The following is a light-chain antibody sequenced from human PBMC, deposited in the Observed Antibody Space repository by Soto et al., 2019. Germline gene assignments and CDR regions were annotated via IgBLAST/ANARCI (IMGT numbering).Light chain of an antibody. V-gene: IGKV1-5*03. CDR1: QSISSW. CDR3: QQYNSYSSFT. CDR2: KAS. Sequence: DIQMTQSPSTLSASVGDRVTITCRASQSISSWLAWYQQKPGKAPKLLIYKASSLESGVPSRLTGSGSGTEFTLTISSLQPDDFATYYCQQYNSYSSFTFGPGTKVDIK. J-gene: IGKJ3*01.